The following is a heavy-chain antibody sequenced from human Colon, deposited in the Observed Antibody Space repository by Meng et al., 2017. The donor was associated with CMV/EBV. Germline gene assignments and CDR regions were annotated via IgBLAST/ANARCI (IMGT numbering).Heavy chain of an antibody. CDR2: INPNSGGT. Sequence: ASVKVSCKASGYSFSAYYIHWVRQAPGQGLEWMGWINPNSGGTNYAQKFQGRVTMTRDTSISTAYMELSRLRSDDTAVYYCARNAYCSSTSCYTEWFDPWGQGTLVTVSS. CDR1: GYSFSAYY. J-gene: IGHJ5*02. V-gene: IGHV1-2*02. CDR3: ARNAYCSSTSCYTEWFDP. D-gene: IGHD2-2*02.